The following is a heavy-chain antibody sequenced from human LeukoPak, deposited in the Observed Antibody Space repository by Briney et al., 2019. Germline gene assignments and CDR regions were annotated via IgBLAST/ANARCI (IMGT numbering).Heavy chain of an antibody. Sequence: GGSLRLSCAASGFTFSSYGMHWVRQAPGKGLEWVAVISYDGRNKYYADSVKGRFTISRDNSKNTLYLQMNSLRAEDTAVYYCAKILGGYDTPFDYWGQGTLVTVSS. CDR1: GFTFSSYG. CDR3: AKILGGYDTPFDY. D-gene: IGHD5-12*01. J-gene: IGHJ4*02. V-gene: IGHV3-30*18. CDR2: ISYDGRNK.